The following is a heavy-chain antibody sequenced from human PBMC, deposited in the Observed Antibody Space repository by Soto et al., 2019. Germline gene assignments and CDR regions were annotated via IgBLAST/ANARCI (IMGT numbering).Heavy chain of an antibody. D-gene: IGHD3-9*01. Sequence: SETLSLTCAVYAGTFSGYYWSWIRQPPGKGLEWIGEINHSGSTNYNPSLKSRVTISVDTSKNQFSLKLSSVTAADTAVYYCARARMRLRYFGWPLSWFAPCGQGTLVT. V-gene: IGHV4-34*01. CDR1: AGTFSGYY. J-gene: IGHJ5*02. CDR3: ARARMRLRYFGWPLSWFAP. CDR2: INHSGST.